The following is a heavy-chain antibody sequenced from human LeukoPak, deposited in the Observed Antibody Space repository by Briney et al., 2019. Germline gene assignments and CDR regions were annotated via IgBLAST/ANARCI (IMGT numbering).Heavy chain of an antibody. D-gene: IGHD3-9*01. CDR1: GVSISSYY. V-gene: IGHV4-59*01. J-gene: IGHJ4*02. Sequence: SETLSLTCTVSGVSISSYYWSWIRQPPGKGLEWIGYVYFSGSTNYSPSFKSRATIIADTSKSQVSLKLSSVTAADTAVYYCARFEGYDILTGYSYYFDYWGQGTLVTVSS. CDR3: ARFEGYDILTGYSYYFDY. CDR2: VYFSGST.